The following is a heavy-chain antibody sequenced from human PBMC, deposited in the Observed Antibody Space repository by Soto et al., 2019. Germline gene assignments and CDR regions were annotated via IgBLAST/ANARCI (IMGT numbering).Heavy chain of an antibody. Sequence: XGSLRLSFAASGFTFSSYSMNGVGQAPGKGLEWVSYISSSSSTIYYADSVKGRFTISRDNAKNSLYLQMNSLRDEDTAVYYCARDRPASSNYYDSSGYYRWFDPWGQGALVTVSS. CDR2: ISSSSSTI. CDR3: ARDRPASSNYYDSSGYYRWFDP. CDR1: GFTFSSYS. D-gene: IGHD3-22*01. J-gene: IGHJ5*02. V-gene: IGHV3-48*02.